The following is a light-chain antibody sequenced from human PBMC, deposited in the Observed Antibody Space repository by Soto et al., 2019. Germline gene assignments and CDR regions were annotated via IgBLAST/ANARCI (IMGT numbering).Light chain of an antibody. V-gene: IGKV3-15*01. CDR3: QQYDKWPRT. CDR2: FAS. J-gene: IGKJ1*01. CDR1: QSVSTN. Sequence: IVLTQSPGTRSLSPAEGSTLSCTASQSVSTNLAWYQQKPGQPPRLLIYFASTRATAVPARFTAGGSGTEFTLTISSLQSDDLAVYYCQQYDKWPRTFGQGTKVDIK.